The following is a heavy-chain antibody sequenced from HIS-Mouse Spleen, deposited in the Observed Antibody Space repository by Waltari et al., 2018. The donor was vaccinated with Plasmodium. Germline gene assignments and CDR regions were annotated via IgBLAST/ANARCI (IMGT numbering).Heavy chain of an antibody. Sequence: QVQLVQSGAEVKKPGASVKVSCKASGYTFTSYGISWVRQAPGQGLEWIGWSRGYNGNTNKAQKLKGRVTMTTDTSTSTAYMELRSLRSDDTAVYYWARGSAGDAFDIWGQGTMVTVSS. CDR2: SRGYNGNT. J-gene: IGHJ3*02. V-gene: IGHV1-18*01. CDR3: ARGSAGDAFDI. D-gene: IGHD6-19*01. CDR1: GYTFTSYG.